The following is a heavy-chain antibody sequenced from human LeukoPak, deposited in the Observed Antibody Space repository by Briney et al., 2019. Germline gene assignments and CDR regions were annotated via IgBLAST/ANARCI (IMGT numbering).Heavy chain of an antibody. CDR1: GGSISCYY. Sequence: SETLSLTCTVSGGSISCYYWSWIRQPPGKGLEWIGYIYYSGSTNYNPSLKSRVTISVDTSKNQFSLKLSSVTAADTAVYYCARAGVGAFYYFDYWGQGTLVTVSS. D-gene: IGHD1-26*01. CDR2: IYYSGST. V-gene: IGHV4-59*01. CDR3: ARAGVGAFYYFDY. J-gene: IGHJ4*02.